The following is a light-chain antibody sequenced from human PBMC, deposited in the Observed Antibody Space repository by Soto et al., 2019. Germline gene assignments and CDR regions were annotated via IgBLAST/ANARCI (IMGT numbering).Light chain of an antibody. CDR1: NNDVGFYNY. CDR3: NSYAGGLVL. V-gene: IGLV2-11*01. Sequence: QSVLTQPRSVSGSPGQSVTISCTGTNNDVGFYNYVSWYQQQLGKAPKLLIYDVNKRPSGVPPRFSGSKSANTAPLTISGLQAADEADYYCNSYAGGLVLFGGGTQLTVL. J-gene: IGLJ2*01. CDR2: DVN.